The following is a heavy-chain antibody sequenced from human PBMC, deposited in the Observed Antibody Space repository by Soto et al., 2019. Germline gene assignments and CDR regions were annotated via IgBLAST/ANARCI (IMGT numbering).Heavy chain of an antibody. CDR1: GFTFSSYS. Sequence: GGSLRLSCAASGFTFSSYSMNWVRQAPGKGLEWVSSISSSSTYIYYADSVKGRFTISRDNAKNSLYLQMNSLRSDDTAVYYCARSKIIMARGEAQINWVDPWGQGTLVTVSS. CDR3: ARSKIIMARGEAQINWVDP. CDR2: ISSSSTYI. D-gene: IGHD3-10*01. V-gene: IGHV3-21*04. J-gene: IGHJ5*02.